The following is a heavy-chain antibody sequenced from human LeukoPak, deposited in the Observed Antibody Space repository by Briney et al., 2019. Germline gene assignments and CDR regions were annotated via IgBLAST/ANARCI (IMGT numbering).Heavy chain of an antibody. Sequence: GESLKISCKGSGYTFTSYGISWVRQAPGQGLEWMGWISAYNGNTNYAQKLQGRVTMTTDTSTSTAYMELRSLRSDDTAVYYCAKALAVAGPSRDYMDVWGKGTTVTVSS. CDR2: ISAYNGNT. J-gene: IGHJ6*03. CDR1: GYTFTSYG. CDR3: AKALAVAGPSRDYMDV. V-gene: IGHV1-18*01. D-gene: IGHD6-19*01.